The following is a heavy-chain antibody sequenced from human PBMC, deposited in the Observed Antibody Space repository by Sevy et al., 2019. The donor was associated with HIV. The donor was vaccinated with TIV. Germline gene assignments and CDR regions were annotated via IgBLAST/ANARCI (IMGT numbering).Heavy chain of an antibody. J-gene: IGHJ4*02. Sequence: GGSLRLSCAASGFTFSSYAMSWVRQAPGKGLEWVSAISGSGGSTYYADSVKGRFTISSDNAKNTLYLQMNSLRAEDTAVYYCAKAGTTVTTGGYYFDYWGQGTLVTVSS. D-gene: IGHD4-17*01. CDR1: GFTFSSYA. CDR2: ISGSGGST. CDR3: AKAGTTVTTGGYYFDY. V-gene: IGHV3-23*01.